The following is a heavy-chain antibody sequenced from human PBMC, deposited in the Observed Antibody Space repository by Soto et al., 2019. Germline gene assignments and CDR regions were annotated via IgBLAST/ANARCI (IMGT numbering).Heavy chain of an antibody. CDR1: GGSISSYY. V-gene: IGHV4-59*01. CDR3: ARESTLPHSINWFDP. Sequence: QVQLQESGPGLVKPAETLSLTCTVSGGSISSYYWSWIRQPPGKGLEWIGYIYYSGSTNYNPSLKSRVTISVDTSKNQFSLKLSSVTAADTAVYYCARESTLPHSINWFDPWGQGTLFTVSS. J-gene: IGHJ5*02. D-gene: IGHD2-21*01. CDR2: IYYSGST.